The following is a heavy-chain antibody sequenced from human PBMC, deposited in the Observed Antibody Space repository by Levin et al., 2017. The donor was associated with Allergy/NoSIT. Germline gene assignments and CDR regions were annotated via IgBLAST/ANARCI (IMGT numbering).Heavy chain of an antibody. J-gene: IGHJ6*03. CDR3: TQKGSGHCSSGGCDGTGYYYLGV. V-gene: IGHV3-23*01. CDR1: GFTFSSYA. Sequence: GGSLRLSCAASGFTFSSYAMSWGRQAPGKGLEWLSTISGSGGSTYYADSVKGRFTISRDNSKNTLYLQMNSLRAEDTAVYYCTQKGSGHCSSGGCDGTGYYYLGVWGKGTTVTVSS. D-gene: IGHD2-15*01. CDR2: ISGSGGST.